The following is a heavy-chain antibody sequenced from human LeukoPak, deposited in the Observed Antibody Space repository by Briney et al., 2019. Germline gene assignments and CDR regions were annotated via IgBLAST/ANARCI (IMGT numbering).Heavy chain of an antibody. CDR3: ARQNYYGSGSYPL. V-gene: IGHV4-34*01. CDR1: GGSFSGYY. Sequence: SETLSLTCAVYGGSFSGYYWSWIRQPPGKGLEWIGSIYYSGSTYYNPSLKSRVTISVDTSKNQFSLKLSSVTAADTAVYYCARQNYYGSGSYPLWGQGTLVTVSS. D-gene: IGHD3-10*01. CDR2: IYYSGST. J-gene: IGHJ4*02.